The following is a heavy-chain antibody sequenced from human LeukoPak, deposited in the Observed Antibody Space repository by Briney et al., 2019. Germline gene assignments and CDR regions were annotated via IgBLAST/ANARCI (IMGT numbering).Heavy chain of an antibody. CDR3: AASYYYYGMDV. CDR2: IYYSGST. CDR1: GGSISSYY. J-gene: IGHJ6*02. V-gene: IGHV4-59*08. Sequence: SETLSLTCIVSGGSISSYYWSWIRQPPGKGLEWMGYIYYSGSTNHNPSLKSRVTISVDTSKNQFSLRLSSVTAADTAVYYCAASYYYYGMDVWGQGTTVTVSS.